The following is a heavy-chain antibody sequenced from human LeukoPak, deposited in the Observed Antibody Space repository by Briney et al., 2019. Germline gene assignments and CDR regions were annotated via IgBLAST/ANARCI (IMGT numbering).Heavy chain of an antibody. CDR1: GFTLSNYD. CDR3: ARADCSSSTCYLRRSWFDP. V-gene: IGHV3-21*01. Sequence: GGSLRLSCAASGFTLSNYDMNWVRQAPGKGLEWVSSISTSSRYIYYKDSVRGRFTISRDDAKNSLYLEMNSLRAKDTAVYYCARADCSSSTCYLRRSWFDPWGQGTLVTVSS. D-gene: IGHD2-2*01. J-gene: IGHJ5*02. CDR2: ISTSSRYI.